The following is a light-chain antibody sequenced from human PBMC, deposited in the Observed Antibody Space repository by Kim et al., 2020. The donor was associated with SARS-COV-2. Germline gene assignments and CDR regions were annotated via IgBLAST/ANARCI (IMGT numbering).Light chain of an antibody. Sequence: SYELTQPPSVSVSPGQTASITCSGDKLGDKYACWYQQKPGQSPVLVIYQDSKRPSGIPERFSGSNSGNTATLIISGTQAMDEADYYCQAWDSSTAYVVFG. V-gene: IGLV3-1*01. CDR3: QAWDSSTAYVV. CDR1: KLGDKY. CDR2: QDS. J-gene: IGLJ2*01.